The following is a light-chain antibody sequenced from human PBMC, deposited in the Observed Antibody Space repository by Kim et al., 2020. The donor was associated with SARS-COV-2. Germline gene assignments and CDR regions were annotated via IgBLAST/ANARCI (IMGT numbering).Light chain of an antibody. Sequence: SYELTQPLSVSVALGQTARITCGGNNIGSKNVQWYQQKPGQAPVLVIYRDSNRPSGIPERFSGSNSGNTATLTISRVQAGDEADYYCQVWDSSTGVFGGGTQLTVL. J-gene: IGLJ3*02. CDR2: RDS. V-gene: IGLV3-9*01. CDR1: NIGSKN. CDR3: QVWDSSTGV.